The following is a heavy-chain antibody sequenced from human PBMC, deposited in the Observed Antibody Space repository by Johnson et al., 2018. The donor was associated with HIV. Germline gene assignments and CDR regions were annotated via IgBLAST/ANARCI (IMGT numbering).Heavy chain of an antibody. CDR1: GFVFSDYY. Sequence: QVQLVESGGGLVQPGGSLRLSCAASGFVFSDYYMTWIRQAPGKGLEWVSYISTGGTTIYYADSVKGRFTISRDNTKNSLYLQMNGLRAEDTAVYYCARGPDCGDYGDAFDIWGQGTMVTVSS. V-gene: IGHV3-11*04. CDR3: ARGPDCGDYGDAFDI. J-gene: IGHJ3*02. CDR2: ISTGGTTI. D-gene: IGHD4-17*01.